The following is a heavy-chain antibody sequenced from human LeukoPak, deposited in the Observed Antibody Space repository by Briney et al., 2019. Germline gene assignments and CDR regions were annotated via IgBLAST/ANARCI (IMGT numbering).Heavy chain of an antibody. CDR1: TFTFSTYW. V-gene: IGHV3-74*01. D-gene: IGHD3-3*01. CDR2: INGDGSSS. J-gene: IGHJ4*02. Sequence: PGGSLRLSCEASTFTFSTYWMHWVRQAPGKGLVWVSYINGDGSSSNYADSAKGRLTISRDNAKNTLYLQMNRLRVEDTAVYYCATRPDDNDFPYFDFWGQGTLVLVSS. CDR3: ATRPDDNDFPYFDF.